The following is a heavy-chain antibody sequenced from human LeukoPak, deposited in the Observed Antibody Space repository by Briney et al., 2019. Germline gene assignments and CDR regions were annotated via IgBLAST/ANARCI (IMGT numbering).Heavy chain of an antibody. Sequence: PGGSLRLSCAASGFTFSSYSMNWVRQAPGKGLEWVSSISSSSSYIYYADSVKGRFTISRDNAKNSLYLQMNSLRAEDTAVYYCARDRAPGKIGYCSGGSCYSGGSDVWGKGTTVTVSS. J-gene: IGHJ6*04. CDR1: GFTFSSYS. CDR2: ISSSSSYI. V-gene: IGHV3-21*01. CDR3: ARDRAPGKIGYCSGGSCYSGGSDV. D-gene: IGHD2-15*01.